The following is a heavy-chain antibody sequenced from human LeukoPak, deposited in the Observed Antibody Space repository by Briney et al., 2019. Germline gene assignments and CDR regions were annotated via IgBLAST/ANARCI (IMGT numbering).Heavy chain of an antibody. J-gene: IGHJ4*02. V-gene: IGHV1-18*01. Sequence: ASVKVSCKASGYTFTSYGISWVRQAPGQGGEWMGWIRAYKGNTNYAQKLQGRVTMTPDTSTSTAYMELRSLRSDDTAVYYCARDCSGGSCYGGYWGQGTLVTVSS. CDR1: GYTFTSYG. D-gene: IGHD2-15*01. CDR3: ARDCSGGSCYGGY. CDR2: IRAYKGNT.